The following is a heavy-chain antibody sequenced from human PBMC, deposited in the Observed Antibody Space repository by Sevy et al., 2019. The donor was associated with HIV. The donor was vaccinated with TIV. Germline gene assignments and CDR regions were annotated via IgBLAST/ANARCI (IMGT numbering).Heavy chain of an antibody. Sequence: GGSLRLSCAASGFTFGDYAMHWVRQAPGKGLEWVSGISWNSGSIGYADSVKGRFTISRDNAKNSLYLQMNSLRAEDTALYYCAKSTVGATTGGGAFDIWGQGTMVTVSS. D-gene: IGHD1-26*01. V-gene: IGHV3-9*01. J-gene: IGHJ3*02. CDR3: AKSTVGATTGGGAFDI. CDR2: ISWNSGSI. CDR1: GFTFGDYA.